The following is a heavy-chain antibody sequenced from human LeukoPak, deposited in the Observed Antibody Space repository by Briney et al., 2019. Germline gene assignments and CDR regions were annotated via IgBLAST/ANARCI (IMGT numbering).Heavy chain of an antibody. CDR1: GDSISSGGYY. Sequence: PSKTLFLTCTVSGDSISSGGYYWNWIRQPAGRGLEYIGHIYSSGTTNYNPSLTSRVTISADTSKNQFSLKVTSVTAADTAVYYCARDVSSHFWYFDLWGRGTLVTVSS. D-gene: IGHD5/OR15-5a*01. J-gene: IGHJ2*01. CDR3: ARDVSSHFWYFDL. V-gene: IGHV4-61*09. CDR2: IYSSGTT.